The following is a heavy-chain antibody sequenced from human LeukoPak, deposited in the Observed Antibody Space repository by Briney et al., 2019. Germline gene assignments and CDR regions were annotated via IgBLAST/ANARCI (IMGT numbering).Heavy chain of an antibody. CDR3: AKGLSTVTRPFDY. CDR2: ISGSGGST. V-gene: IGHV3-23*01. D-gene: IGHD4-17*01. Sequence: GGSLRLSCAASGFTFTTYAMSWVRQAPGKGLEWVSAISGSGGSTYYADSVKGRFTISRDNSKNTLYLQMNSLRAEDTAVYYCAKGLSTVTRPFDYWGQGTLVTVSS. CDR1: GFTFTTYA. J-gene: IGHJ4*02.